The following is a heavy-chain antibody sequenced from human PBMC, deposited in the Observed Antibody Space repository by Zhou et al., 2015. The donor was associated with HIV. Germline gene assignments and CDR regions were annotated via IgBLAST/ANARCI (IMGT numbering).Heavy chain of an antibody. Sequence: QVQLVQSGAEVKKPGSSVKVSCKASGGSFSDSDISWVRQAPGQGLEWMGGIIPMFDIENHAQKFRGRLTLTADKSTGAAYMELSSLRSEDAAVYYCARGGTVTRGVIRKMPQFYYYYVMEVWGQGTTVTVSS. V-gene: IGHV1-69*17. CDR3: ARGGTVTRGVIRKMPQFYYYYVMEV. D-gene: IGHD3-10*01. CDR2: IIPMFDIE. CDR1: GGSFSDSD. J-gene: IGHJ6*02.